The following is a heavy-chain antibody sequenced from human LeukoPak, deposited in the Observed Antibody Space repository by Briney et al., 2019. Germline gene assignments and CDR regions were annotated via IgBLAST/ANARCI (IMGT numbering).Heavy chain of an antibody. D-gene: IGHD2-15*01. J-gene: IGHJ6*02. CDR2: IIPIFGTA. V-gene: IGHV1-69*13. Sequence: GASVTVSCTASGGTFSSYAISWVRQAPGQGLEWMGGIIPIFGTANYAQKFQGRVTITADESTSTAYMELSSLRSEDTAVYYCVREDDCSGGSCYQYYGMDVWGQGTTVTVSS. CDR1: GGTFSSYA. CDR3: VREDDCSGGSCYQYYGMDV.